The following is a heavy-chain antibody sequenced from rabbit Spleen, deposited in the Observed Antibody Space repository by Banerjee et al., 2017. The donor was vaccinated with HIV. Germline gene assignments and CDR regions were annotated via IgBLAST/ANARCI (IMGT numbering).Heavy chain of an antibody. V-gene: IGHV1S45*01. CDR3: TRDDGSGAWYFGL. D-gene: IGHD1-1*01. Sequence: QEQLEESGGGLVKPEGSLTLTCTASGFSFSSSYYMCWVRQAPGKGLEWIGFIYTGNGKNYYANWAKGRFTISKTSSTTVTLQVTSLTAADTATYFCTRDDGSGAWYFGLWGPGTLVTVS. CDR2: IYTGNGKN. J-gene: IGHJ4*01. CDR1: GFSFSSSYY.